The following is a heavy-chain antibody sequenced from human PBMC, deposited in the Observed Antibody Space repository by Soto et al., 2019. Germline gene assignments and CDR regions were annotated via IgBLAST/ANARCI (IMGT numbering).Heavy chain of an antibody. V-gene: IGHV3-9*01. J-gene: IGHJ4*02. CDR2: ISWNSGSI. Sequence: GGSLRLSCAASGFTFDDYAMHWVRQAPGKGLEWVSGISWNSGSIGYADSVKGRFTISRDNAKNSLYLQMNSLRAEDTALYYCAKGGYYYGSGSYYHFDYWGQGTLVTVSS. CDR3: AKGGYYYGSGSYYHFDY. CDR1: GFTFDDYA. D-gene: IGHD3-10*01.